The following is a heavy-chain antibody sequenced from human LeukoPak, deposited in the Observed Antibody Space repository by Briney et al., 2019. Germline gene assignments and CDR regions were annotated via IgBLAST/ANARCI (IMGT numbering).Heavy chain of an antibody. J-gene: IGHJ5*02. D-gene: IGHD5-18*01. V-gene: IGHV1-24*01. CDR1: GYTLTELS. CDR2: FDPEDGET. Sequence: ASVKVSCTVSGYTLTELSMHWVRQAPGKGLEWMGGFDPEDGETIYAQKFQGRVTMTEDTSTDTAYMELSSLRSEDTAVYYCATDRPPRGYSYGYYGSWGQGTLVTVSS. CDR3: ATDRPPRGYSYGYYGS.